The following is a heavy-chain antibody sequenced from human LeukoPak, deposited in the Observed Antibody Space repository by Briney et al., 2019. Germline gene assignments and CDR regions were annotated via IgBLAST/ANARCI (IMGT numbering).Heavy chain of an antibody. Sequence: ASVKVSCKASGSTFTVKFLHWLRQAPGQGLEWMGGIEPNSGLTVYGQKFRGRVTVTRDTSVSTAYMGLSRLRSDETAVYYCAIENHYDSGGYSKAFDYWGQGALVTVSS. D-gene: IGHD3-22*01. V-gene: IGHV1-2*02. CDR1: GSTFTVKF. CDR2: IEPNSGLT. J-gene: IGHJ4*02. CDR3: AIENHYDSGGYSKAFDY.